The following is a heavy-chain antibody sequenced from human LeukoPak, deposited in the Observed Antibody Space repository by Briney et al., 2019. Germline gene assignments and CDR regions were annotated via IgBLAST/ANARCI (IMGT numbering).Heavy chain of an antibody. Sequence: PSETLSLTSAVYGGSFSGYYWSWIRQPPGKGLEWIGEINHSGSTNYNPSLKSRVTISVDTSKNQFPLKLSSVTAADTAVYYCARGYYYGMDVWGQGTTVTVSS. CDR3: ARGYYYGMDV. CDR2: INHSGST. V-gene: IGHV4-34*01. J-gene: IGHJ6*02. CDR1: GGSFSGYY.